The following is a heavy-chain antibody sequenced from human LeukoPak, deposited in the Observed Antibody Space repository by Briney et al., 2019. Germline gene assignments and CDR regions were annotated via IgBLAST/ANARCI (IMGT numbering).Heavy chain of an antibody. CDR1: SGSISSSSYY. CDR3: ARQSVVVVAATEAWFDY. Sequence: SDPLSLPCTVSSGSISSSSYYWRWIRQPPGKGLEWIGRIYYSGSTYYNPSLKSRVTISVDTSKNQFSLKLSSVTAADTAVYYCARQSVVVVAATEAWFDYWGQGTLVTVSS. D-gene: IGHD2-15*01. J-gene: IGHJ4*02. CDR2: IYYSGST. V-gene: IGHV4-39*01.